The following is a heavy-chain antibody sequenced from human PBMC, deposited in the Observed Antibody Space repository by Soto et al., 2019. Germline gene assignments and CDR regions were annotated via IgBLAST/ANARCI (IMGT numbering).Heavy chain of an antibody. CDR2: IWYDGSNK. CDR1: GFTFSSYG. Sequence: ESGGGVVQPGRSLRLSCAASGFTFSSYGMHWVRQAPGKGLEWVAVIWYDGSNKYYADSVKGRFTISRDNSKNTLYLQMNSLRAEDTAVYYCARDWGSSSSLDYWGQGTLVTVSS. CDR3: ARDWGSSSSLDY. J-gene: IGHJ4*02. V-gene: IGHV3-33*01. D-gene: IGHD6-6*01.